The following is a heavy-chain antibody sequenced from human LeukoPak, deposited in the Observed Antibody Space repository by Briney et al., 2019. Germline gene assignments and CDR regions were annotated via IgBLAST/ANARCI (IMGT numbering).Heavy chain of an antibody. CDR2: ISGSGGST. V-gene: IGHV3-23*01. Sequence: PGGSLRLSCAASGFTFSSYAMSWVRQAPGKGLEWVSAISGSGGSTYYADSVKGRFTISRDNAKNSLYLQMNSLRAEDTAVYYCARDGSDPFDYWGQGTLVTVSS. J-gene: IGHJ4*02. D-gene: IGHD1-1*01. CDR1: GFTFSSYA. CDR3: ARDGSDPFDY.